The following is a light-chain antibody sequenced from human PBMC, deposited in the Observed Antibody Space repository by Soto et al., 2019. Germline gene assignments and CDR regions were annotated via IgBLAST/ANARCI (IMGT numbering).Light chain of an antibody. CDR3: QQYHAASQWT. V-gene: IGKV1-5*03. J-gene: IGKJ1*01. CDR1: QSVGAS. CDR2: RAS. Sequence: DIQLTQSPSTLSASVGDRVTITCRASQSVGASLAWYQQRPGIAPKLLIYRASNLEGGVPSRFSGVGSGTELSLIITGQQPDDFATYYCQQYHAASQWTFGQGTK.